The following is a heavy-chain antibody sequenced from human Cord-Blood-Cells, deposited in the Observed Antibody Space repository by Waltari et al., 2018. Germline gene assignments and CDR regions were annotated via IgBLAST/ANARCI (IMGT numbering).Heavy chain of an antibody. V-gene: IGHV3-74*01. D-gene: IGHD3-22*01. CDR2: INSDGSST. Sequence: EVQLVESGGGLVKPGGSLRPSGAASGFPFISSGMTWVRQAPGKGLVWVSRINSDGSSTSYADSVKGRFTISRDNAKNTLYLQMNSLRAEDTAVYYCARDHDSSGYDYWGQGTLVTVSS. CDR1: GFPFISSG. J-gene: IGHJ4*02. CDR3: ARDHDSSGYDY.